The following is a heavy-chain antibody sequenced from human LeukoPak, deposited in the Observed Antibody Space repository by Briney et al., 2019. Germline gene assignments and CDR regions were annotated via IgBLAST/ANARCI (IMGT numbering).Heavy chain of an antibody. V-gene: IGHV5-51*01. CDR1: GYSFTSYC. CDR2: IYPGDSDT. J-gene: IGHJ4*02. D-gene: IGHD6-19*01. Sequence: GESLKISCKGSGYSFTSYCIGCVRQMPRKGLEWMVIIYPGDSDTRYSPSFQGQVTISADKSISTAYLQWSSLKASNTAMYYCARRPGVAGHFDYWGQGTLVTVSS. CDR3: ARRPGVAGHFDY.